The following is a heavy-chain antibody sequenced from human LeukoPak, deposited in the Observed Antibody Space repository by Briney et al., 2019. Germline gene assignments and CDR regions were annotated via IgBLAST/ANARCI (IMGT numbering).Heavy chain of an antibody. Sequence: SVKVSCKASGGTFSSYAISWVRQAPGQGLEWMGRIIPILGIANYAQKFQGRVTITADESTSTAYMELSSLRSEDTAVYYCATGGKQQLVLVVFDYWGQGTLVTVSS. CDR1: GGTFSSYA. V-gene: IGHV1-69*04. CDR2: IIPILGIA. CDR3: ATGGKQQLVLVVFDY. J-gene: IGHJ4*02. D-gene: IGHD6-13*01.